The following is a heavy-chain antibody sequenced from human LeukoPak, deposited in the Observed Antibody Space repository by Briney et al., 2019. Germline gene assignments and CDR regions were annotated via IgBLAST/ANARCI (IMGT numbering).Heavy chain of an antibody. CDR2: ISGSGGST. CDR1: GFTFSSYA. J-gene: IGHJ5*02. D-gene: IGHD3-22*01. V-gene: IGHV3-23*01. CDR3: ARGGRDSPYDSSGYYPYPFTP. Sequence: GGSLRLSCAASGFTFSSYAMSWVRQAPGKGLEWVSAISGSGGSTYYADSVKGRFTISRDNSKNTLYLQMNSLRAEDTAVYYCARGGRDSPYDSSGYYPYPFTPWGQGTLVTVSS.